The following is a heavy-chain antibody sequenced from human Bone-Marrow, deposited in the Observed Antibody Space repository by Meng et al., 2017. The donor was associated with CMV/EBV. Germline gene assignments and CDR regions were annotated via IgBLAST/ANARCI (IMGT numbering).Heavy chain of an antibody. D-gene: IGHD3-10*01. CDR2: INHSGST. Sequence: GSLRLSCAVYGGSFSGYYWSWIRQPPGKGLEWIGEINHSGSTNYNPSLKSRVTISVDTSKNQFSLKLSSVTAADTAVYYCARVGRFLNWFAPWGQGTLVTVSS. J-gene: IGHJ5*02. V-gene: IGHV4-34*01. CDR3: ARVGRFLNWFAP. CDR1: GGSFSGYY.